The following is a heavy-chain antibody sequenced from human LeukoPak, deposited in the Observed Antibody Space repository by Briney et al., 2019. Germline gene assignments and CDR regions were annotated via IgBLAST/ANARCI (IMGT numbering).Heavy chain of an antibody. J-gene: IGHJ4*02. V-gene: IGHV3-23*01. CDR1: GFTVSSNY. CDR2: ISGSGDST. D-gene: IGHD3-22*01. Sequence: GGSLRLSCAASGFTVSSNYMSWVRQAPGKGLEWVSTISGSGDSTYYADSVKGRFAISRDNSKDTLYLQMSSVRVDDTAVYYCARDRGRYYDSRGFYWGYYFDSWGQGILVTVST. CDR3: ARDRGRYYDSRGFYWGYYFDS.